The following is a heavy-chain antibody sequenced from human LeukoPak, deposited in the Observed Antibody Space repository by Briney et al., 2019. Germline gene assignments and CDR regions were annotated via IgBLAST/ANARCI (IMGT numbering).Heavy chain of an antibody. CDR1: GFTFDDYG. Sequence: GGSLRLSCAASGFTFDDYGMHWVRQAPGKGLEWVAFIRYDGSNKYYADSVKGRFTISRDNSKNTLYLQMNSLRAEDTAVYYCAKDHGYYDSSGYSDYWGQGTLVTVSS. V-gene: IGHV3-30*02. J-gene: IGHJ4*02. D-gene: IGHD3-22*01. CDR2: IRYDGSNK. CDR3: AKDHGYYDSSGYSDY.